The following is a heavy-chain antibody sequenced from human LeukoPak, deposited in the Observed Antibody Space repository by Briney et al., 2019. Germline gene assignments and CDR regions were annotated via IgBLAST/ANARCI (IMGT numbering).Heavy chain of an antibody. Sequence: SVKVSCKASGCTFSTYAISWVRQAPGQGLEWMGGIIPMFGTANYAQKFQGRVTITADESTSTAYMELSSLRSEDTAVYYCVRDMGGHDFYFNYWGQGTLVTVSS. CDR2: IIPMFGTA. CDR1: GCTFSTYA. D-gene: IGHD5-12*01. V-gene: IGHV1-69*13. CDR3: VRDMGGHDFYFNY. J-gene: IGHJ4*02.